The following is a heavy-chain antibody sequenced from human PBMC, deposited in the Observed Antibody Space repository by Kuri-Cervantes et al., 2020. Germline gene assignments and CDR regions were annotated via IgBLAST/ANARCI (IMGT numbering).Heavy chain of an antibody. CDR1: GYTFTSYD. J-gene: IGHJ6*03. Sequence: VTVSCNASGYTFTSYDFNWLRQATGRGLEWMGWMSPKSGNTGYGQKFQGRVTMTRNTSISTAYMKLSSLTSEDTAVYYCARELYCSSTSSYWDRYDYYYYMDVWGKGTTVTVSS. V-gene: IGHV1-8*02. CDR2: MSPKSGNT. D-gene: IGHD2-2*01. CDR3: ARELYCSSTSSYWDRYDYYYYMDV.